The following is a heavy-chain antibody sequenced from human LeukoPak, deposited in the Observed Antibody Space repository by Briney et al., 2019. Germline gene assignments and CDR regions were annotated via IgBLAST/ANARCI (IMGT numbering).Heavy chain of an antibody. D-gene: IGHD4-17*01. V-gene: IGHV3-23*01. CDR1: GFTFSSYA. J-gene: IGHJ1*01. CDR2: ISGSGGST. Sequence: GGSLRLTCAASGFTFSSYAMSWVRQAPGKGLEWVSAISGSGGSTYYADSVKGRFTISRDNSKNTLYLQMNSLRAEDTAVYYCAKGTTVTTFEYFQHWGQGTLVTVSS. CDR3: AKGTTVTTFEYFQH.